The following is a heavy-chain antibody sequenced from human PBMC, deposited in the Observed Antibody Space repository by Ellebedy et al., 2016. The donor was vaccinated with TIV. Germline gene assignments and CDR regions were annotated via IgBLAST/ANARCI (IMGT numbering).Heavy chain of an antibody. V-gene: IGHV3-15*01. Sequence: GESLKISCAASGFTFSNAWMSWVRQAPGKGLEWVGRIKIKTDGWTTDYAAPVKGRFIISRDDSRDTLYLQMGSLKTEDTALYYCTTDWMVFGIWQRGFFGSWGQGTLVTVSS. CDR1: GFTFSNAW. CDR2: IKIKTDGWTT. J-gene: IGHJ5*02. D-gene: IGHD2-21*01. CDR3: TTDWMVFGIWQRGFFGS.